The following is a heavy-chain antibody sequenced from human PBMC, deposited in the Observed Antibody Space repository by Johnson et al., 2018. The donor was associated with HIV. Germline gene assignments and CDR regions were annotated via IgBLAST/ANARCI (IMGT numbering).Heavy chain of an antibody. Sequence: VQLVESGGGLIQPGGSLRLSCAASGFTVSTNYMNWVRQAPGKGLEWVSGIHWNGGSAGYADSVMGRFTISRDKAKYSLYLKMNSLRAEDTAWYYCARGGYCTGGVCWGDAFDIWGQGTMVTVSS. CDR1: GFTVSTNY. J-gene: IGHJ3*02. CDR2: IHWNGGSA. CDR3: ARGGYCTGGVCWGDAFDI. D-gene: IGHD2-8*02. V-gene: IGHV3-20*04.